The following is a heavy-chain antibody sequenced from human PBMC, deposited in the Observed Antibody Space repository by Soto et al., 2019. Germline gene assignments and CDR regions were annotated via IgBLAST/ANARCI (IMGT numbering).Heavy chain of an antibody. CDR1: GYTFTSYD. Sequence: KVSCKASGYTFTSYDINWVRQATGQGLEWMGWMNPNSGNTGYAQKFQGRVTMTRNTSISTAYMELSSLRSEDTAVYYCARMGVATYYYYYYMDVWGKGTTVTVSS. J-gene: IGHJ6*03. CDR2: MNPNSGNT. CDR3: ARMGVATYYYYYYMDV. D-gene: IGHD3-3*01. V-gene: IGHV1-8*01.